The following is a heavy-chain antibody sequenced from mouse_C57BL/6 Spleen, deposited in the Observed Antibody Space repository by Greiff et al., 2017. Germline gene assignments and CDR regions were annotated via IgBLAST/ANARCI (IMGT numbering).Heavy chain of an antibody. Sequence: EVKLMESGGGLVKPGGSLKLSCAASGFTFSSYTMSWVRQTPEKRLEWVATISGGGGNTYYPDSVKGRFTISRDNAKNTLYLQMSSLRSEDTALYYCARQKESLYYSNLDYFDYWGQGTTLTVSS. J-gene: IGHJ2*01. CDR3: ARQKESLYYSNLDYFDY. V-gene: IGHV5-9*01. CDR1: GFTFSSYT. CDR2: ISGGGGNT. D-gene: IGHD2-5*01.